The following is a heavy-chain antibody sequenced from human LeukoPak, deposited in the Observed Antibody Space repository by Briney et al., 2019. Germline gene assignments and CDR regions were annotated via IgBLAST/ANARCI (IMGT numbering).Heavy chain of an antibody. Sequence: PGRSLRLSCAAPGFTFSSYAMHWVRQAPGKGLEWVAVISYDGSNKHYADSVKGRFTISRDNSKNTLYLQMNSLRAEDTAVYYCARDYNPGIAVYPDYWGQGTLVTVST. V-gene: IGHV3-30*01. D-gene: IGHD6-19*01. CDR2: ISYDGSNK. CDR1: GFTFSSYA. CDR3: ARDYNPGIAVYPDY. J-gene: IGHJ4*02.